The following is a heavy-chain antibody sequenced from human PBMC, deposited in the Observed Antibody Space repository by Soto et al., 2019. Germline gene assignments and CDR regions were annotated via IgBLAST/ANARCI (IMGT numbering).Heavy chain of an antibody. CDR2: IHYSGST. V-gene: IGHV4-30-4*08. CDR3: ARGFHSSSYYYGMDV. CDR1: GGSISYEYYH. D-gene: IGHD6-6*01. Sequence: SETLSLTCTVSGGSISYEYYHWTWIRQSPGKGLEWIGYIHYSGSTNYNPSLKSRVTISVDTSKNQFSLKLSSVTAADTAVYYCARGFHSSSYYYGMDVWGQGTTVTVSS. J-gene: IGHJ6*02.